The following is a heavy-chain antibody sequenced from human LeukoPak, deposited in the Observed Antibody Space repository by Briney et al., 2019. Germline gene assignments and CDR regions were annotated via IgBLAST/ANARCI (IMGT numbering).Heavy chain of an antibody. Sequence: GGSLRLSCEASGFTFSGYAVSWVRQAPGKGLEWMAGISNDGSNRYYDDSVKGRFTISRDTTQNTLYLQMNSLRPDDTAVYFCGKGYSGSYFSDVDYWGQGTLVTVSS. V-gene: IGHV3-30*18. CDR2: ISNDGSNR. CDR1: GFTFSGYA. J-gene: IGHJ4*02. D-gene: IGHD1-26*01. CDR3: GKGYSGSYFSDVDY.